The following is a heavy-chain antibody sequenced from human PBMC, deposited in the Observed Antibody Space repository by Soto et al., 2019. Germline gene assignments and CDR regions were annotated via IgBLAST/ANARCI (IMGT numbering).Heavy chain of an antibody. D-gene: IGHD3-22*01. CDR1: GATFSSYA. V-gene: IGHV1-69*06. Sequence: QVLLVQSGAEVKKPGSSVKVSCKLSGATFSSYAMSWVRQAPGQGLEWIGVIIPFFGTPNYAQKFQGRVTITADTSTATSYMELSSLRSDATAVYYCARDKGAYYSHLVYWGQGTLVTVSS. J-gene: IGHJ4*02. CDR2: IIPFFGTP. CDR3: ARDKGAYYSHLVY.